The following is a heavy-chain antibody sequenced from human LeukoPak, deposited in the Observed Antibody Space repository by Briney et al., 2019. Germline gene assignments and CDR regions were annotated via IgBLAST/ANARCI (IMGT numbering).Heavy chain of an antibody. CDR1: GYTFTSYY. CDR2: INPSGGST. J-gene: IGHJ1*01. D-gene: IGHD3-22*01. Sequence: ASVKVSCKASGYTFTSYYMHWVRQAPGQGLGWMGIINPSGGSTSYAQKFQGRVTMTRDMSTSTVYMELSSLRSEDTAVYYCARVVQSTDSSGFYLPEYFQHWGQGTLVTVSS. V-gene: IGHV1-46*01. CDR3: ARVVQSTDSSGFYLPEYFQH.